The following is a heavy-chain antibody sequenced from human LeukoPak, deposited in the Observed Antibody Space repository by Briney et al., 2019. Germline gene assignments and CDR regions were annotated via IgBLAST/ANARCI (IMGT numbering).Heavy chain of an antibody. V-gene: IGHV3-23*01. CDR1: GFTFTSYA. D-gene: IGHD2-15*01. Sequence: GGSLRLSCAASGFTFTSYAMSWVRQAPGKGLEWVSAISGSGGSTYSADSVKGRFTISRDNSKTTLYLQMNSLRAEDTAIYYCAKCSAGACSYWGYFDYWGQGTLVTVSS. J-gene: IGHJ4*02. CDR3: AKCSAGACSYWGYFDY. CDR2: ISGSGGST.